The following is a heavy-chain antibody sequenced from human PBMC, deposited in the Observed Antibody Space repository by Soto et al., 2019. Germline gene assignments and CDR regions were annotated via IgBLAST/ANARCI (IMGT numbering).Heavy chain of an antibody. CDR1: GFSLSTSGVG. J-gene: IGHJ4*02. CDR2: IYWNDDK. D-gene: IGHD2-2*01. V-gene: IGHV2-5*01. Sequence: SVPTLVNPTQTLTLTCTFSGFSLSTSGVGVGWIRQPPGKALEWLALIYWNDDKRYSPSLKSRLTITKDTSKNQVVLTMTNMDPVDTATYHCAHSDIDVVVPAAFDYWGQGTLVTVSS. CDR3: AHSDIDVVVPAAFDY.